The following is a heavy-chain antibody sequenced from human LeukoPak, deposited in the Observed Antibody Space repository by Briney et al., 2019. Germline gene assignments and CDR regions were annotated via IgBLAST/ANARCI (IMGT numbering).Heavy chain of an antibody. J-gene: IGHJ4*02. V-gene: IGHV4-34*01. CDR2: INHSGST. D-gene: IGHD6-19*01. Sequence: PSETLSLTCAVYGGSFSGYYWSWIRQPPGKGLEWIGEINHSGSTNYNPYLKSRVTISVDTSKNQFSLKLSSVTAADTAVYYCARAIAVADEDDYWGQGTLVTVSS. CDR1: GGSFSGYY. CDR3: ARAIAVADEDDY.